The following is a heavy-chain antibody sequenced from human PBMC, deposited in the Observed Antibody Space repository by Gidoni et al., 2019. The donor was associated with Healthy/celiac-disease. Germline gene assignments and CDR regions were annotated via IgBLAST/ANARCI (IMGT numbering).Heavy chain of an antibody. J-gene: IGHJ4*02. V-gene: IGHV1-18*01. CDR1: GYTFTSYG. CDR3: ARDSPPWGSYQGFDY. Sequence: QVQLVQSGAEVKKPGASVKVSCKASGYTFTSYGIIWVRQAPGQGLEWMGWISAYNGNTNYAQKLQGRVTMTTDTSTSTAYMGLRSLRSDDTAVYYCARDSPPWGSYQGFDYWGQGTLVTVSS. D-gene: IGHD3-16*02. CDR2: ISAYNGNT.